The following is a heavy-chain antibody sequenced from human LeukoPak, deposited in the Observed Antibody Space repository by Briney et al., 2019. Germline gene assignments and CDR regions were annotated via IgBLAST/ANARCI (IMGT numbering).Heavy chain of an antibody. Sequence: ASVKVSCKASGGTFTSYYMHWVRQAPGQGLEWVGIINPRGGSASSAQKFQGRVTLTRDTSTSTVYTELSSLRSQDTAVYYCARDYHGSGSLTTFDYWGQGTLVTVSS. CDR1: GGTFTSYY. V-gene: IGHV1-46*01. D-gene: IGHD3-10*01. J-gene: IGHJ4*02. CDR3: ARDYHGSGSLTTFDY. CDR2: INPRGGSA.